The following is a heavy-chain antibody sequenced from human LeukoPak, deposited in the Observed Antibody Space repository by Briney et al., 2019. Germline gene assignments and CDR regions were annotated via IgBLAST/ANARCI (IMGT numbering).Heavy chain of an antibody. Sequence: PSETLSLTCTVSGGSISSSSNYWGWIRQPPGKGLEWIGSIYYSGSTYYNPSLKSRVTISVDTSKSQFSLKLSSVTAADTAVYYCARSIAARHYYMDVWGKGTTVTVSS. D-gene: IGHD6-6*01. CDR3: ARSIAARHYYMDV. CDR2: IYYSGST. CDR1: GGSISSSSNY. V-gene: IGHV4-39*07. J-gene: IGHJ6*03.